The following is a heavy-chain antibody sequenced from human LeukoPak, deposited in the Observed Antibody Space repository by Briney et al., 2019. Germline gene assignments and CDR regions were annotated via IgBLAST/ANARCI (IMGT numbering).Heavy chain of an antibody. CDR3: ARARLAVAGNRLQAWYFDL. CDR1: GFAFSTYG. V-gene: IGHV3-48*04. D-gene: IGHD6-19*01. J-gene: IGHJ2*01. CDR2: IRDSGTTI. Sequence: GGSLRLSCAASGFAFSTYGMNWVRQAPGKGLERISYIRDSGTTIYYADSVKGRFTISRDNAKNSLYLQMNSLRAEDTAVYYCARARLAVAGNRLQAWYFDLWGRGTLVTVSS.